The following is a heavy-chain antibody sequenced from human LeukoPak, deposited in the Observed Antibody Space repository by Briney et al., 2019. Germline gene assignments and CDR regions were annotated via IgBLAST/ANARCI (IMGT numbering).Heavy chain of an antibody. D-gene: IGHD6-13*01. CDR2: ISGSGGST. J-gene: IGHJ4*02. CDR3: ARAYSSSWYNLPADY. V-gene: IGHV3-23*01. CDR1: GFTFSSYA. Sequence: PGGSLRLSCAASGFTFSSYAMSWVRQAPGKGLEWVSAISGSGGSTYYADSVKGRFTISRDNSKNTLYLQMNSLRAEDTAVYYCARAYSSSWYNLPADYWGQGTLVTISS.